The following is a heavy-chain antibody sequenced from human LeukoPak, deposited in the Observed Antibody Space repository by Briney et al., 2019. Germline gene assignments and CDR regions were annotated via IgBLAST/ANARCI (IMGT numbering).Heavy chain of an antibody. CDR1: GFTFSSYA. Sequence: PGGSLRLSCAASGFTFSSYAMSWVRQAPGKGLEWVSVITGSGGFTYYADSVKGRFTISRGNAKNSLYLQMNSLRAEDTAVYYCARDFNGLALYNWFDPWGQGTLVTVSS. CDR2: ITGSGGFT. V-gene: IGHV3-23*01. CDR3: ARDFNGLALYNWFDP. D-gene: IGHD6-19*01. J-gene: IGHJ5*02.